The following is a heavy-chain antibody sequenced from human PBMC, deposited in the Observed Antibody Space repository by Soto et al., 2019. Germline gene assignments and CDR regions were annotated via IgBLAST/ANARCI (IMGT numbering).Heavy chain of an antibody. Sequence: PGGSLRLSCAASGFTFSRYVMTWVRQAPGKGLEWVSTISRSGGATFYADSVKGRFTISRDNSKDTLYLQMNSLRVEDTALYYCAKDGVPSTIVVVTSFDSWGQGTLVTVSS. CDR1: GFTFSRYV. J-gene: IGHJ4*02. CDR2: ISRSGGAT. CDR3: AKDGVPSTIVVVTSFDS. D-gene: IGHD3-22*01. V-gene: IGHV3-23*01.